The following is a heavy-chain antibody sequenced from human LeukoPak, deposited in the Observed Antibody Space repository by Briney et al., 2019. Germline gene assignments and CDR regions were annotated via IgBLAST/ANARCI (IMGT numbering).Heavy chain of an antibody. V-gene: IGHV3-7*01. J-gene: IGHJ6*03. D-gene: IGHD1-14*01. CDR1: GFTFSSYW. CDR2: IKQDGSEK. CDR3: ARAGPLYYFYYMDV. Sequence: GGSLRLSCAASGFTFSSYWMSWVRQAPGKGLEWVANIKQDGSEKYYVDSVKGRFTISRDNAKNSLYLQMNSLRAEDTAVYYCARAGPLYYFYYMDVWGKGTTVTVSS.